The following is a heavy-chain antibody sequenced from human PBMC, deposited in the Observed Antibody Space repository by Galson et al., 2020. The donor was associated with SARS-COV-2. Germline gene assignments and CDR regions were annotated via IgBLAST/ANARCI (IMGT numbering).Heavy chain of an antibody. Sequence: QLGESLKISCAASGFMFSNYGIHWVRQAPGKGLEWVAFVSYEGSLKFYGDFVKGRFSISKDSSKRTVLLQMNNLRPEDTAMYFCAKTSTIFHLNLGRGVFDQWGQGTLVTVSS. D-gene: IGHD3-10*01. J-gene: IGHJ4*02. CDR1: GFMFSNYG. CDR2: VSYEGSLK. CDR3: AKTSTIFHLNLGRGVFDQ. V-gene: IGHV3-30*02.